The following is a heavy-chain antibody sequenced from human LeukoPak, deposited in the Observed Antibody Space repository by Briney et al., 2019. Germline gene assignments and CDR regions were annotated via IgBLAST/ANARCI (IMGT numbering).Heavy chain of an antibody. Sequence: PGGSLRLSCAASGFTVSSNYMSWVRQAPGKGLEWVSVIYIGGNTYYTDSVKGRFTISRDNSKNTLYLQMNSLRAEDTAVYYCAKGYSSGWFDYWGQGTLVTVSS. CDR3: AKGYSSGWFDY. CDR2: IYIGGNT. J-gene: IGHJ4*02. V-gene: IGHV3-66*01. D-gene: IGHD6-19*01. CDR1: GFTVSSNY.